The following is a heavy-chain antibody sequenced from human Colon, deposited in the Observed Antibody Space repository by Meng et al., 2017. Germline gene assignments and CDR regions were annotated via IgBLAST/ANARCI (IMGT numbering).Heavy chain of an antibody. J-gene: IGHJ5*02. CDR3: ARDLLKTSIRGFRNWFDP. V-gene: IGHV4-31*03. CDR1: GLSIGTTGDY. CDR2: IFYTGSA. Sequence: VQPQEPGPGLVKPSQTLSLTCNVSGLSIGTTGDYWTWIRQRPGKGLEWIGKIFYTGSAHYNPSLKTRAAMSVDRSKNQFSLKLNSVTAADTAVYYCARDLLKTSIRGFRNWFDPWGQGTLVTVSS. D-gene: IGHD2/OR15-2a*01.